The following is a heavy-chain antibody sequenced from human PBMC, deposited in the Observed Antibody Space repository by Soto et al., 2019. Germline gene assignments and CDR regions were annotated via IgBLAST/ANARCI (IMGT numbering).Heavy chain of an antibody. CDR1: GGTFSSYA. D-gene: IGHD4-17*01. V-gene: IGHV1-69*13. Sequence: VASVKVSCKASGGTFSSYAISWVRQAPGQGLEWMGGIIPIFGTANYAQKFQGRVTITADESTSTAYMELSSLRSEDTAVYYCARDDYGDYGGGYYYGMDVWGQGTTVTVSS. CDR2: IIPIFGTA. CDR3: ARDDYGDYGGGYYYGMDV. J-gene: IGHJ6*02.